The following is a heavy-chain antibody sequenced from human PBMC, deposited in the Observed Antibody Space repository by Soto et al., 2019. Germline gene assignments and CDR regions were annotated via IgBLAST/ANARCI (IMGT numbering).Heavy chain of an antibody. CDR1: GFTFSSYG. CDR3: ARVYYGSGSYYEY. Sequence: GGSLRLSCAASGFTFSSYGMHWVRQAPGKGLEWVAVIWYDGSNKYYADSVKGRFTISRDNSKNTLYLQMNSLRAEDTAVYYCARVYYGSGSYYEYWGQGTLVTVSS. D-gene: IGHD3-10*01. CDR2: IWYDGSNK. V-gene: IGHV3-33*01. J-gene: IGHJ4*02.